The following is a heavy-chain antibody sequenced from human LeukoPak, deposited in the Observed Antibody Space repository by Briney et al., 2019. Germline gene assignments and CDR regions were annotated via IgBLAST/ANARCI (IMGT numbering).Heavy chain of an antibody. CDR1: GFTFSSYA. CDR3: AKHSLLLPHYYFDY. J-gene: IGHJ4*02. D-gene: IGHD3-22*01. Sequence: GGSLRLSCAASGFTFSSYAMSWVRQAPGKGLEWVSAISGSGGSTYYADSVKGRFTISRDNSKNTLYLQMNSLRAEDTAAYYCAKHSLLLPHYYFDYWGQGTLVTVSS. CDR2: ISGSGGST. V-gene: IGHV3-23*01.